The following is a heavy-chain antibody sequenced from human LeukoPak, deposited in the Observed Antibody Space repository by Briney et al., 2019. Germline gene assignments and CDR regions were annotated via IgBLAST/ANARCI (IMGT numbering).Heavy chain of an antibody. J-gene: IGHJ4*02. Sequence: ASVKVSCKASGYTFTGYYMHWVQQAPGQGLEWMGWINPNSGGTNYAQKFQGRVTMTRDTSISTAYMELSRLRSDDTAVYYCARAPPDYDILTGYQPPYFDYWGQGTLVTVSS. CDR1: GYTFTGYY. CDR2: INPNSGGT. V-gene: IGHV1-2*02. D-gene: IGHD3-9*01. CDR3: ARAPPDYDILTGYQPPYFDY.